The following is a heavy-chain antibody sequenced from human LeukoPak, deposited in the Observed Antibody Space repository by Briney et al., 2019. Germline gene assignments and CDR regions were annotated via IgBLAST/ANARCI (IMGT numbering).Heavy chain of an antibody. J-gene: IGHJ3*02. D-gene: IGHD3-22*01. Sequence: GGSLRLSCAASGFTFSSYSMNWVRQAPGKGLEWVSSISSSSSYIYYADSVKGRFTISRDNAKNSLYLQMNSLRAEDTAVYYCARARYDSPYAFDIWGQGTMVTVSS. V-gene: IGHV3-21*01. CDR1: GFTFSSYS. CDR3: ARARYDSPYAFDI. CDR2: ISSSSSYI.